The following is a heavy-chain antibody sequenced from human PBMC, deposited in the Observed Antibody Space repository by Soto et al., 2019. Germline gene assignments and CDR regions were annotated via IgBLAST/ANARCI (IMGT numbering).Heavy chain of an antibody. CDR3: AKEAYSGSRGVGYGMDV. J-gene: IGHJ6*02. CDR1: GLTFTMYA. V-gene: IGHV3-30*18. CDR2: ISHDGTYK. Sequence: QVQLVESGGGVVQPGRSLRLACTASGLTFTMYAMHWVRQAPGKGLEWVAVISHDGTYKFYSDSVKGRFTISRDNSQNTVHLQMNSLRLEDTAVYYCAKEAYSGSRGVGYGMDVWGQGTTVTVSS. D-gene: IGHD1-26*01.